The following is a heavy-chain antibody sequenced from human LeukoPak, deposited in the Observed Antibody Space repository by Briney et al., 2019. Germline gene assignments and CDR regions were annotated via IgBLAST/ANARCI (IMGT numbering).Heavy chain of an antibody. CDR1: GGTFSSYA. CDR2: IIPIFGTA. J-gene: IGHJ6*03. V-gene: IGHV1-69*05. Sequence: SLKVSCTASGGTFSSYAISWVRQAPGQGLEWMGGIIPIFGTANYAQTFQGRVTITTDESTSTAYMELSSLRSEDTAVYYCARGAGYYYMDVWGKGTTVTVSS. D-gene: IGHD3-10*01. CDR3: ARGAGYYYMDV.